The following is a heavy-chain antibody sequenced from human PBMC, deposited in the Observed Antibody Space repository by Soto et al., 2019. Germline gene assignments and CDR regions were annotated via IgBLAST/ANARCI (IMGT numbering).Heavy chain of an antibody. CDR2: ISGSAGVT. Sequence: GWSLRLSCTAAGFRFSSKAMSWVRQAPGKGLEWVSSISGSAGVTYYADSVKGRFTISRDNSKNALYLQMNSLRAEDTAVYYCAKDWVSGSSPYWGQGTLVTGSS. J-gene: IGHJ4*02. CDR3: AKDWVSGSSPY. CDR1: GFRFSSKA. V-gene: IGHV3-23*01. D-gene: IGHD2-15*01.